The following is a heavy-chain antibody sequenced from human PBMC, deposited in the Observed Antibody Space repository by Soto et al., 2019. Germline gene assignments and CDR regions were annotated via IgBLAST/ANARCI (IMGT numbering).Heavy chain of an antibody. CDR2: IDGVGAGT. CDR3: TTGFEY. CDR1: GFTFTNYW. J-gene: IGHJ4*02. V-gene: IGHV3-74*01. Sequence: EVQLVQSGGGSVQPGGSLRLSCAASGFTFTNYWMHWVRQDPGKGLVWVSRIDGVGAGTSYSESVRGRFTISRDNAENMLQLQMNSLRAESTAVYYCTTGFEYWGQGTLVTVSS.